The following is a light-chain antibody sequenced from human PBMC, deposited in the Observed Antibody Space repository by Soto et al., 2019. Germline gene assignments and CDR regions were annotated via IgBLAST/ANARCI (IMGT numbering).Light chain of an antibody. J-gene: IGKJ5*01. CDR1: QGIGSD. V-gene: IGKV1-39*01. CDR2: AAS. CDR3: QQSYSTLIT. Sequence: IQMTQSPSSLCASVGDRVTIACRASQGIGSDLGWYQQKPGKAPKLLIYAASSLQSGVPSRFSGSGSGTDFTLTISSLQPEDFATYYCQQSYSTLITFGQGTRLEIK.